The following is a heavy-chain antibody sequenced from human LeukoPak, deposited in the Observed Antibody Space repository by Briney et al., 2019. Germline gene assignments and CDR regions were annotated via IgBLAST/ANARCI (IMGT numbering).Heavy chain of an antibody. J-gene: IGHJ4*02. V-gene: IGHV4-59*01. CDR2: VYYTGST. D-gene: IGHD5-12*01. CDR3: ARVSGYDWESFYDY. CDR1: GGSISSYY. Sequence: SETLSLTCTVSGGSISSYYWSWVRQPPGKGLEWIGFVYYTGSTNYSPSLKSRVTISVDTSKNQFSLKLSSVTAADTAMYYCARVSGYDWESFYDYWGQGSLVTVSS.